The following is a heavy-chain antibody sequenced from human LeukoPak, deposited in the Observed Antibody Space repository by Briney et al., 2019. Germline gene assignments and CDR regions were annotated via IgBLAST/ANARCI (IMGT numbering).Heavy chain of an antibody. CDR2: INQDGSEK. CDR3: TTFYTRLTDY. D-gene: IGHD2/OR15-2a*01. J-gene: IGHJ4*02. CDR1: GFTFNTYW. Sequence: GGSLRLSCAASGFTFNTYWISCVRQAPGKGLEWLATINQDGSEKYYVDSVKGRFTISRDNAKSLLYLQMNSLRAEDTAVYYCTTFYTRLTDYWGQGALVTVSS. V-gene: IGHV3-7*05.